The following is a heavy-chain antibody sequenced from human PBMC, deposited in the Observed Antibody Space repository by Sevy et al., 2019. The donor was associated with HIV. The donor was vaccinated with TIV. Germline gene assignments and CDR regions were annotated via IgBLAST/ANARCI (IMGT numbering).Heavy chain of an antibody. CDR1: GFTFSDYY. CDR3: AKVEGGSDSPNRWEYFRH. Sequence: GGSLRLSCAASGFTFSDYYMSWIRQAPGKGLEWVSYMSGSGSTVYYADSVKGRFTISRDNAKNSVYLQMNSLRAEDTAMYYCAKVEGGSDSPNRWEYFRHWGQGTLVTVSS. CDR2: MSGSGSTV. J-gene: IGHJ1*01. D-gene: IGHD2-21*02. V-gene: IGHV3-11*01.